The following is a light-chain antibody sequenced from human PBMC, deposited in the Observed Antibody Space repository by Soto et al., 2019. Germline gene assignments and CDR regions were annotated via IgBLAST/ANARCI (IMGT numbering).Light chain of an antibody. Sequence: QSVLTQPPSVSGSPGQSGTISCTGTSSDVGSYNGVSWYQQPPGTAPRLIIYEGSTRPSGVPDRFSGSKSGNTASLTISGLQAEDEADYYCNSYTLSGTYVFGTGTKVTVL. CDR3: NSYTLSGTYV. J-gene: IGLJ1*01. CDR1: SSDVGSYNG. V-gene: IGLV2-18*02. CDR2: EGS.